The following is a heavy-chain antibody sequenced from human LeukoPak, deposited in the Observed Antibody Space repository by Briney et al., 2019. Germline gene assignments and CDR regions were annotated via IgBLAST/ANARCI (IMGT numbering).Heavy chain of an antibody. CDR1: GFTFSSYG. J-gene: IGHJ6*03. CDR3: ARERTPYYYYYYMDV. Sequence: GGSLRLSCAASGFTFSSYGMHWVRLAPGKGLEWVAVIWYDGSNKYYADSVKGRFTISRDNSKNTLYLQMNSLRAEDTAVYYCARERTPYYYYYYMDVWGKGTTVTVSS. CDR2: IWYDGSNK. V-gene: IGHV3-33*01.